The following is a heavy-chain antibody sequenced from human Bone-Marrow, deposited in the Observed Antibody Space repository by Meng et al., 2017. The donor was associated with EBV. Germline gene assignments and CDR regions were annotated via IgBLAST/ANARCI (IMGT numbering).Heavy chain of an antibody. CDR1: EGSIRSGGYS. CDR3: ARADDSDYYFDY. J-gene: IGHJ4*02. V-gene: IGHV4-30-4*01. Sequence: SGPGMVQHSLTLSRTGAVSEGSIRSGGYSWSWIRQTPGKGLEWIGYIYYSGSTYYNPSLKSRVTISVDTSKNQFSLKLSSVTAADTAVYYCARADDSDYYFDYWGQGTLVTVSS. D-gene: IGHD4-11*01. CDR2: IYYSGST.